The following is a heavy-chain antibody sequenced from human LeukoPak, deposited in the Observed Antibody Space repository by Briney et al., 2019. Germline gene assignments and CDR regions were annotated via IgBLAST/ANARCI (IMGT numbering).Heavy chain of an antibody. CDR2: INHSGST. J-gene: IGHJ3*02. CDR3: ARDLYGSGSYYDYAFDI. D-gene: IGHD3-10*01. V-gene: IGHV4-34*01. Sequence: SETLSLTCAVYGGSFSGYYWSWIRQPPGKGLEWIGEINHSGSTNYNPSLKSRVTISVDTSKNQFSLKLSSVTAADTAVYYCARDLYGSGSYYDYAFDIWGQGTMVTVSS. CDR1: GGSFSGYY.